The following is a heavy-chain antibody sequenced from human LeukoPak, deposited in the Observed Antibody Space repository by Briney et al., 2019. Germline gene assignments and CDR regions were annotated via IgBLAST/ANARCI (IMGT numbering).Heavy chain of an antibody. J-gene: IGHJ4*02. CDR3: ARGTVTTDSLDY. V-gene: IGHV3-23*01. D-gene: IGHD4-17*01. Sequence: GGSLRLSCLTSGFTFSTNAMSWVRQAPGKGLEWISGISGSGASTYYADSVKGRFTISRDNSKNTLYLQMNSLRAEDTAVYYCARGTVTTDSLDYWGQGTLVTVSS. CDR2: ISGSGAST. CDR1: GFTFSTNA.